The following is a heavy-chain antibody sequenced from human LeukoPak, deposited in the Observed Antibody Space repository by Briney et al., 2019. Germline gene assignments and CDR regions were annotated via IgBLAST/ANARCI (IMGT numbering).Heavy chain of an antibody. Sequence: GGSLRLSCAASGFTFSGYAMHWVRQAPGKGLEWVAVISWDSGNIDYADSVEGRFTISRDNAKNTLYLQMNSLRAEDTALYYCAKAVPKGIRGCYMDVWGKGTTVTVSS. CDR2: ISWDSGNI. D-gene: IGHD1-1*01. CDR1: GFTFSGYA. V-gene: IGHV3-9*01. J-gene: IGHJ6*03. CDR3: AKAVPKGIRGCYMDV.